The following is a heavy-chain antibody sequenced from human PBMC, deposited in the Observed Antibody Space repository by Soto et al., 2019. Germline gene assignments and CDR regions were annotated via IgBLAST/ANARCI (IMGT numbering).Heavy chain of an antibody. J-gene: IGHJ5*02. CDR1: GFTFSSYG. CDR2: ISYDGSKR. D-gene: IGHD1-20*01. Sequence: QVQLVESGGGVVQPGGSLRLSCAASGFTFSSYGMQWVRQAPGKGLEWVAIISYDGSKRYYADSVKGRFTISRDNSKNTLYLQMNSLRGEDTAMYYCAKKALTASASSWLDPWGQGALVTVSS. V-gene: IGHV3-30*18. CDR3: AKKALTASASSWLDP.